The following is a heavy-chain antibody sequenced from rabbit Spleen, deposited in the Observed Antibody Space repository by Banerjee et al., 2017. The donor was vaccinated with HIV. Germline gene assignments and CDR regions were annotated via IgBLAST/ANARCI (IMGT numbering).Heavy chain of an antibody. D-gene: IGHD1-1*01. CDR2: IPTDSSSYT. CDR3: ARDTSSSFSSYGMDL. V-gene: IGHV1S40*01. Sequence: QSLEESGGGLVKPGGTLTLTCTASGFSFSTTYYMSWVRQAPGKGLEWTACIPTDSSSYTYYASWAKGRFTISKTSSTTVTLQMTRLTAADTATYFCARDTSSSFSSYGMDLWGQGTLVTVS. J-gene: IGHJ6*01. CDR1: GFSFSTTYY.